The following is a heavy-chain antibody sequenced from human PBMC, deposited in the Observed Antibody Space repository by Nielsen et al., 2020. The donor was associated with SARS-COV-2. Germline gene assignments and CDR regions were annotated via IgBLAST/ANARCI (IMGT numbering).Heavy chain of an antibody. D-gene: IGHD5-12*01. Sequence: GESLKISCAASGFTFSSYAMHWVRQAPGKGLEWVAVISYDGSNKYYADSVKGRFTISRDNSKNTLYLQMNSLRAEDTAVYYCARELLWSVATITWAFDIWGQGTMVTVSS. CDR2: ISYDGSNK. V-gene: IGHV3-30-3*01. J-gene: IGHJ3*02. CDR3: ARELLWSVATITWAFDI. CDR1: GFTFSSYA.